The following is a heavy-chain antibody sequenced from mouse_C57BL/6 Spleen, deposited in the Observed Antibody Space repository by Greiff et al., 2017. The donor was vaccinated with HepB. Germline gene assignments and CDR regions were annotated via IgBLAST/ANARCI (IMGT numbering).Heavy chain of an antibody. CDR3: ARRGDGYWYFDV. Sequence: QVHVKQSGAELVRPGSSVKLSCKASGYTFTSYWMDWVKQRPGQGLEWIGNIYPSDSETHYNQKFKDKATLTVDKSSSTAYMQLSSLTSEDSAVYYCARRGDGYWYFDVWGTGTTVTVSS. J-gene: IGHJ1*03. V-gene: IGHV1-61*01. CDR1: GYTFTSYW. D-gene: IGHD2-3*01. CDR2: IYPSDSET.